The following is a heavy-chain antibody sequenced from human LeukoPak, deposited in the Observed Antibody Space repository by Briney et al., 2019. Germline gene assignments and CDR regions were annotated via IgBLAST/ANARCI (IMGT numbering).Heavy chain of an antibody. V-gene: IGHV4-39*01. CDR2: IRYSGST. CDR3: ARQDCSAACYHFDY. D-gene: IGHD2-21*01. J-gene: IGHJ4*02. CDR1: GGSISTRNYY. Sequence: SETLSLTCTVSGGSISTRNYYWGWIRQPPGKGLEWIVSIRYSGSTYYNPSLRSRVTISVDTTKNQLSLKLASVTAADTAVYYCARQDCSAACYHFDYWGQGTLLTVSS.